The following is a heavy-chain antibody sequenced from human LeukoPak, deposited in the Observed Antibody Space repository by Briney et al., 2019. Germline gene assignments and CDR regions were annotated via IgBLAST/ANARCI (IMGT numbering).Heavy chain of an antibody. V-gene: IGHV3-33*01. J-gene: IGHJ4*02. CDR2: IWYDGSNI. CDR3: ARERTSGWDAFDF. CDR1: GISFSSHG. D-gene: IGHD6-19*01. Sequence: GGSLRLSCAASGISFSSHGMHWVRQAPGRGLEWVAVIWYDGSNIYYTDSVKGRFTISRDNSKNTLYLQMNSLRAEDTAVYYCARERTSGWDAFDFWGQGTLVTVSS.